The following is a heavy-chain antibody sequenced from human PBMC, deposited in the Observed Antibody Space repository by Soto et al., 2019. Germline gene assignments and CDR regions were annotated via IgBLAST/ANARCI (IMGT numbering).Heavy chain of an antibody. V-gene: IGHV1-18*04. D-gene: IGHD2-2*01. CDR2: INTYSGNT. CDR1: EHTFTNYG. Sequence: QVQLVQSGAEVKKPGASVRVSCKASEHTFTNYGINWVRLAPGQGLEWMGWINTYSGNTIYAQKFQDRLTITTDTSTITASMELRSLTSDDTAVFYCAGGQGSLIPYYFDSWGQGTLVTVSS. J-gene: IGHJ4*02. CDR3: AGGQGSLIPYYFDS.